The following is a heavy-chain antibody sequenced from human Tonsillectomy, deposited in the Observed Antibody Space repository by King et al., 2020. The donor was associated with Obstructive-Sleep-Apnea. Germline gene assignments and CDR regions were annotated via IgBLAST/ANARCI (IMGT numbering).Heavy chain of an antibody. CDR3: ARQDTYSSGQYYFDY. CDR2: IVPTASYT. Sequence: GQLVQSGAEVKKPGESLRISCKGSGYSFTNYWINWVRQMPGKGLEWMGRIVPTASYTNFSPSFQGHVTISAGRSISTVYLQWSSLKASDSAMYYCARQDTYSSGQYYFDYWGQGTLVTVSS. J-gene: IGHJ4*02. CDR1: GYSFTNYW. V-gene: IGHV5-10-1*03. D-gene: IGHD6-19*01.